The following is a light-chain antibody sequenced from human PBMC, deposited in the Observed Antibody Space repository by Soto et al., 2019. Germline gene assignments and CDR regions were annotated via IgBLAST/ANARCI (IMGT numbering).Light chain of an antibody. J-gene: IGKJ1*01. CDR3: QQYNSYSLT. CDR1: QSISSW. V-gene: IGKV1-5*03. CDR2: KAS. Sequence: DIQMTQSNSTLSASVGDRVTITCRASQSISSWLAWYQKKPGKAPKLLIYKASGLESEVPLRFSGSGSGTEFTLTINSLQSDDFATYYCQQYNSYSLTFGQGTKVDIK.